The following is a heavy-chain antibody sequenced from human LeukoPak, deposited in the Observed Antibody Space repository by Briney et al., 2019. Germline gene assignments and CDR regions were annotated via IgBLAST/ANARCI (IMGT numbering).Heavy chain of an antibody. CDR1: GYTFTSNY. D-gene: IGHD6-19*01. V-gene: IGHV1-46*01. CDR3: ARDLRYSSGWSASGMDV. J-gene: IGHJ6*03. CDR2: ISPSGGST. Sequence: GASVKVSCKAFGYTFTSNYMHWVRQAPGQGPEWMGVISPSGGSTTYAQKFQGRVTLTRDTSTSTAYMDLRSLRSDDTAVYYCARDLRYSSGWSASGMDVWGKGTTVTISS.